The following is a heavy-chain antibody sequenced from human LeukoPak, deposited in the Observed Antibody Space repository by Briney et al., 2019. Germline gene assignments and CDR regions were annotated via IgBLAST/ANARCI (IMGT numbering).Heavy chain of an antibody. V-gene: IGHV4-59*01. J-gene: IGHJ4*02. CDR1: GGSISSYY. CDR2: IYYTGST. CDR3: ARDGHYDSSGYWRSGIDY. Sequence: SETLSLTCTVSGGSISSYYWSWIRQPPGKGLEWIGYIYYTGSTNYNPSLRSRVTISVDTSKNQFSLKLSSVTAADTAVYYCARDGHYDSSGYWRSGIDYWGQGTLVTVSS. D-gene: IGHD3-22*01.